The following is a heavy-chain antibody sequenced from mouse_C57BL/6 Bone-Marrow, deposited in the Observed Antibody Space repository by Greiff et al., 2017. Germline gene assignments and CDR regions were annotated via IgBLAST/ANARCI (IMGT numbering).Heavy chain of an antibody. Sequence: VQLQQSGPVLVKPGASVKMSCKASGYTFTDYYMNWVKQSHGKSLEWIGVINPYNGGTSYTQKFKGKATLTVDQASRTDYKELNRLTSEDAAVYYGAHYDYHVDDWGQGTTLTVSS. CDR1: GYTFTDYY. J-gene: IGHJ2*01. V-gene: IGHV1-19*01. CDR2: INPYNGGT. D-gene: IGHD2-4*01. CDR3: AHYDYHVDD.